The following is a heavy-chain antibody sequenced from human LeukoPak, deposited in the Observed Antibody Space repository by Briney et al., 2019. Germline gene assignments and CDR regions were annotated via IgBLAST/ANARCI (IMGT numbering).Heavy chain of an antibody. CDR1: GFTVSSNY. CDR3: LKDGEEYYYGSGTWYYFDY. V-gene: IGHV3-64D*06. Sequence: GGSLRLSCAASGFTVSSNYMSWVRQAPGKGLEYVSAISSNGGSTYYADSVKGRFTISRDNSKNTLYLQMSSLRAEDSAVYYCLKDGEEYYYGSGTWYYFDYWGQGTLVTVSS. CDR2: ISSNGGST. D-gene: IGHD3-10*01. J-gene: IGHJ4*02.